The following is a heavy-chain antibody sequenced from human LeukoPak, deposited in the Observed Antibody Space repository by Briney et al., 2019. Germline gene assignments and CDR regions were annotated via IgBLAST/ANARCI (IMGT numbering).Heavy chain of an antibody. CDR3: STDWYNR. Sequence: GGSLRLSCAASGFMFSGAWMSWVRQAPGKGLEWVGRIKSKTFAEATDYAAPVKGRFTISRDDSENTLYLQMSSLKTDDSAGYFWSTDWYNRWGRGTLVTVSS. V-gene: IGHV3-15*01. CDR1: GFMFSGAW. D-gene: IGHD1-14*01. CDR2: IKSKTFAEAT. J-gene: IGHJ4*02.